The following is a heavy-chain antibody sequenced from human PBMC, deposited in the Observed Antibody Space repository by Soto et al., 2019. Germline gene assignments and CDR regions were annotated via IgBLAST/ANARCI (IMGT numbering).Heavy chain of an antibody. CDR2: IYYSRST. V-gene: IGHV4-59*01. CDR3: ARFHYRKYCGGDCYFDY. D-gene: IGHD2-21*02. Sequence: PLETLSLTCTVSGGSISSYYWSWIRQPPVKGLEGIGYIYYSRSTNYNPSLKSRVTISVDTSKNQFSVKLSSVTAADTAVYYCARFHYRKYCGGDCYFDYWGQGTLVTVSS. J-gene: IGHJ4*02. CDR1: GGSISSYY.